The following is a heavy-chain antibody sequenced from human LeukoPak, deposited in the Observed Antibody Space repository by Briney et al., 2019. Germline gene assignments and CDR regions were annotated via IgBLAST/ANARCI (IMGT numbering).Heavy chain of an antibody. V-gene: IGHV4-4*02. CDR3: TRDSGSYETGVDY. CDR1: GGSISSSNW. CDR2: IYHSGST. J-gene: IGHJ4*02. Sequence: SGTLSLTCAVSGGSISSSNWWSWVRQPPGKGLEWIGEIYHSGSTNYNPSLKSRVTISVDKSKNQFSLKLSSVTAADTAVYYCTRDSGSYETGVDYWGQGTLVTVSS. D-gene: IGHD1-26*01.